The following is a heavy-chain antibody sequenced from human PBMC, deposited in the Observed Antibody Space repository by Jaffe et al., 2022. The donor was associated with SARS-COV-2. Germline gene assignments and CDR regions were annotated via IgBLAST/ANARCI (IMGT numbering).Heavy chain of an antibody. Sequence: QVQLVQSGAEVKNPGASVKVSCKASGYTFTTYAMHWARQAPGQRLEWMGWINVGNGNTKYSQSFQGRVTISRDTSASTVYMELNSLRSEDTAVYYCARCGGTSCTLVGAYYYAMDVWGQGTTVTVSS. CDR1: GYTFTTYA. CDR2: INVGNGNT. D-gene: IGHD2-2*01. V-gene: IGHV1-3*01. CDR3: ARCGGTSCTLVGAYYYAMDV. J-gene: IGHJ6*02.